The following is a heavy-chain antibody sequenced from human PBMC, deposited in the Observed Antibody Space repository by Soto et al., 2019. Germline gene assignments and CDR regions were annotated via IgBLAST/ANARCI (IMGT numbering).Heavy chain of an antibody. J-gene: IGHJ3*02. CDR1: GYTLTELS. CDR3: ETALGINAFDI. D-gene: IGHD1-26*01. Sequence: GXSVKVSCTFSGYTLTELSMHWVRQAPGKGLECMGGFDPEDGETIYAQKFQGRVTMTEDTSTDTAYMELSSLRSEDTAVYYCETALGINAFDIWGQGTMVTVSS. V-gene: IGHV1-24*01. CDR2: FDPEDGET.